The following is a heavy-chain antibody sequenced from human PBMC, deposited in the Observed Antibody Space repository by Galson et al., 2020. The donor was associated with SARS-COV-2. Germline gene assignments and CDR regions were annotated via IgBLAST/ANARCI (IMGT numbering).Heavy chain of an antibody. J-gene: IGHJ2*01. CDR2: ISFSGST. V-gene: IGHV4-39*07. D-gene: IGHD2-2*02. CDR1: GGSISSTSYY. Sequence: SETLSLTCIVSGGSISSTSYYWGWIRQPPGKGLECIGSISFSGSTYYNPSLKSRVTIFLDTSKNQFSLKLNSVTAADTAVYYCASLVVPAAIPWYFDLWGRGTLVTVSS. CDR3: ASLVVPAAIPWYFDL.